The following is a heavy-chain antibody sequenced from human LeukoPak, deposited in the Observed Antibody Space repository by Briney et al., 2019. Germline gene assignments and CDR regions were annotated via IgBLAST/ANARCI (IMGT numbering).Heavy chain of an antibody. CDR1: GGSFSGYY. J-gene: IGHJ3*02. CDR3: ARDLRGGYSYGTRRGAFDI. Sequence: SETLSLTCAVYGGSFSGYYWSWIRQPPGKGLEWIGEINHSGSTNYNPSLKSRVTISVDTSKNQFSLKLSSVTAADTAVYYCARDLRGGYSYGTRRGAFDIWGQGTMVTVSS. D-gene: IGHD5-18*01. CDR2: INHSGST. V-gene: IGHV4-34*01.